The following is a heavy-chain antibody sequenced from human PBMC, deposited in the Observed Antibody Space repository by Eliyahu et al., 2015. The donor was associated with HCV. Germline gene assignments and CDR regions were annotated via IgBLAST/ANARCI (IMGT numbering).Heavy chain of an antibody. J-gene: IGHJ6*02. D-gene: IGHD3-3*02. V-gene: IGHV2-5*02. Sequence: QITLKESGPTLVKPTQTLTLTCTVSGLSVXTTXLGVAWXRQPPGKALEWLALIYWDDDSRYRPSLKSRLSITKDTSKNQVALTLTNMQPVDTATYYCALTPSRHFYNYGVNVWGQGTTVSV. CDR3: ALTPSRHFYNYGVNV. CDR1: GLSVXTTXLG. CDR2: IYWDDDS.